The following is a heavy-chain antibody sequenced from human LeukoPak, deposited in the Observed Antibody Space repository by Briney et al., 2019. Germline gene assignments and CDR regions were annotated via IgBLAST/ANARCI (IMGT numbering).Heavy chain of an antibody. CDR2: INWNGGST. CDR1: GFTFDDYG. CDR3: AKGQTTYLSVVTANPFDY. V-gene: IGHV3-20*04. Sequence: PGGSLRLSCAASGFTFDDYGMSWVRQGPGKGLEWVSGINWNGGSTGYADSVKGRFTISRDNSKNTLYLQMSSLRAEDTAVYYCAKGQTTYLSVVTANPFDYWGQGTLVTVSS. D-gene: IGHD2-21*02. J-gene: IGHJ4*02.